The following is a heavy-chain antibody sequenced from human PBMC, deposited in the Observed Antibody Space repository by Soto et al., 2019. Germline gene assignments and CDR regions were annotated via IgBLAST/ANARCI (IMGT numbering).Heavy chain of an antibody. Sequence: QVQLQESGPGLVKPSETLSLTCSVSGDSISRKYWSWLRQPAGGGLEWIGRIYTTGATNYNSALKSRVSMSVDTSKNQFSLRLTSVTAADTAVYFCAWTVIAPSPYLDRWGQGLLVTVSS. CDR3: AWTVIAPSPYLDR. D-gene: IGHD1-1*01. CDR2: IYTTGAT. J-gene: IGHJ1*01. V-gene: IGHV4-4*07. CDR1: GDSISRKY.